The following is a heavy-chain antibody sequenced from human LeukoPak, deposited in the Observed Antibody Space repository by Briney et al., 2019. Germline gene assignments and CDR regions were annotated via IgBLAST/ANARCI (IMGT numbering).Heavy chain of an antibody. D-gene: IGHD1-26*01. J-gene: IGHJ6*04. CDR3: ARHDGSYFDVRMDV. V-gene: IGHV4-4*09. Sequence: SETLSLTCTVSGGSISSYYWSWIRQPPGKGLEWIGYIYTSGSTNYNPSLKSRVTISVDTSKNQFSLKLSSVTAADTAVYYCARHDGSYFDVRMDVWGKGTTVTVSS. CDR1: GGSISSYY. CDR2: IYTSGST.